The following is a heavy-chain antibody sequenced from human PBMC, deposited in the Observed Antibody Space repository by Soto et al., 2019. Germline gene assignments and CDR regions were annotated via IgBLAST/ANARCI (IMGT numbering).Heavy chain of an antibody. CDR3: ASLPNYYDSSGYYSGAVDY. D-gene: IGHD3-22*01. CDR1: GYTFTGYY. Sequence: GASVKVSCKASGYTFTGYYMHWVRQAPGQGLEWMGWINPNGGGTNYAQKFQGRVTMTRDTSISTAYMELSRLRSGDTAVYYCASLPNYYDSSGYYSGAVDYWGQGTLVTVSS. V-gene: IGHV1-2*02. CDR2: INPNGGGT. J-gene: IGHJ4*02.